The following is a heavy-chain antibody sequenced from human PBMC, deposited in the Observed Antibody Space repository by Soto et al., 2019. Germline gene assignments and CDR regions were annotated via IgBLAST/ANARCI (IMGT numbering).Heavy chain of an antibody. J-gene: IGHJ6*02. D-gene: IGHD5-12*01. V-gene: IGHV4-59*01. CDR2: IYYSGSN. CDR1: GDSIRSYY. CDR3: ARAYGGFDNGLDV. Sequence: QVQLQESGPGLVKPSETLSLTCTVSGDSIRSYYWTWIRQPPGKGLELIGYIYYSGSNRYNPSLKSRVTIAVDMSKNQFSLKLSSVIAADTAVYYCARAYGGFDNGLDVWGQGTAVTVSS.